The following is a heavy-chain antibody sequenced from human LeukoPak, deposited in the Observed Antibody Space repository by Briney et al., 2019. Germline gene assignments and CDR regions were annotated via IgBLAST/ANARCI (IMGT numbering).Heavy chain of an antibody. CDR1: GYTFTSYG. CDR3: GYDSSGSAIDY. Sequence: GASVKVSCKASGYTFTSYGISWVRQAPGQGLEWLGWISAYNGNTNYAQKLQGRVTMTTDTSTSTAYMELRSRRSDDTAVYYCGYDSSGSAIDYWGQGTLVTVSS. V-gene: IGHV1-18*01. J-gene: IGHJ4*02. CDR2: ISAYNGNT. D-gene: IGHD3-22*01.